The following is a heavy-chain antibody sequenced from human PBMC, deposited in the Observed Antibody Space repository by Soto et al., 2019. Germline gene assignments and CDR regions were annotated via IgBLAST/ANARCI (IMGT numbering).Heavy chain of an antibody. CDR3: AKEYCGGHCSSDYFDY. V-gene: IGHV3-30*18. CDR2: ISRDGSVR. J-gene: IGHJ4*02. D-gene: IGHD2-21*01. CDR1: GISFGKYG. Sequence: GGALRLSWADSGISFGKYGIKWGRQAPGNGLGWVAVISRDGSVRYYADSVKGRFTISRDNSKNTLYLQVNNLRPEDTAVYYCAKEYCGGHCSSDYFDYWGQGTLVTVSS.